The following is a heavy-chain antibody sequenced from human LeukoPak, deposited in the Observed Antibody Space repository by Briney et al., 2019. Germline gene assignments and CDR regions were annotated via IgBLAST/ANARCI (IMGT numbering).Heavy chain of an antibody. CDR3: ARSDGYYDSSGYYYGYWFDP. Sequence: ASVKVSCKASGYTFTSYDINWVRQATGQGLEWMGWMNPNSGNTGYAQKFQGRVTITRNTSISTAYMELSSLRSEDTAVYYCARSDGYYDSSGYYYGYWFDPWGQGTLVTVSS. V-gene: IGHV1-8*03. D-gene: IGHD3-22*01. CDR2: MNPNSGNT. J-gene: IGHJ5*02. CDR1: GYTFTSYD.